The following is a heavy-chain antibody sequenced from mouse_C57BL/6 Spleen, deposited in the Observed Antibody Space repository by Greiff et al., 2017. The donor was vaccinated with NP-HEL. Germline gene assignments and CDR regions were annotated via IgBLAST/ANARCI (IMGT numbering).Heavy chain of an antibody. Sequence: QVQLQQPGAELVRPGSSVKLSCKASGYTFTSYWMDWVKQRPGQGLEWIGNIYPSDSETHYNQKFKDKATLTVDKSSSTAYMQLSSLTSEDSAVYYCARNEGPAWFAYWGQGTLVTVSA. J-gene: IGHJ3*01. D-gene: IGHD3-3*01. CDR3: ARNEGPAWFAY. CDR1: GYTFTSYW. CDR2: IYPSDSET. V-gene: IGHV1-61*01.